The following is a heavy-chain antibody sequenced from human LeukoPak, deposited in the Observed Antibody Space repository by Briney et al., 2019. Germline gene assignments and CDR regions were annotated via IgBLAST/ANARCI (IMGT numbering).Heavy chain of an antibody. J-gene: IGHJ4*02. CDR2: INHSGST. CDR1: GGSFSGYY. D-gene: IGHD7-27*01. Sequence: SETLSLTCAVYGGSFSGYYWTWIRQPPGKGLEWLGEINHSGSTNYNPSLKSRVTISVDTSKNQFSLKLSSVTAADTAVYYCARELGYWGQGTLVTVSS. CDR3: ARELGY. V-gene: IGHV4-34*01.